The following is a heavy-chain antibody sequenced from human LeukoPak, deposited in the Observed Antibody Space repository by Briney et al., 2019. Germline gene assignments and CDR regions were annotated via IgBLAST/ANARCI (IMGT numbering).Heavy chain of an antibody. Sequence: ASVKVSCKTSGYIFAHNGISWVRQAPGQGPEWMGWISAYNGDTNYAQNFQGRVTMTRDTSTSTVHMELSSLRSEDTAVYYCARGQNKCLGHWGQGTLVTVSS. CDR3: ARGQNKCLGH. J-gene: IGHJ4*02. CDR1: GYIFAHNG. CDR2: ISAYNGDT. V-gene: IGHV1-18*01. D-gene: IGHD2/OR15-2a*01.